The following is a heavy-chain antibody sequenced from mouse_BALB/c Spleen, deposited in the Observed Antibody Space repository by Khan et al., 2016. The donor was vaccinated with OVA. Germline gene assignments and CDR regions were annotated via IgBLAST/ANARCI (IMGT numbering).Heavy chain of an antibody. CDR3: ARSGYGSFAF. D-gene: IGHD1-1*01. J-gene: IGHJ3*01. V-gene: IGHV1S29*02. CDR2: IFPNSGGS. Sequence: VQLQQPGPELVKPGASVRISCKASGYTFTDYNMDWVKQSHGKSLEWVGYIFPNSGGSVYNQKFKTKATLTVDSSSNTAYMELRGLTSEDSAVYYCARSGYGSFAFWGQGTLVTVSA. CDR1: GYTFTDYN.